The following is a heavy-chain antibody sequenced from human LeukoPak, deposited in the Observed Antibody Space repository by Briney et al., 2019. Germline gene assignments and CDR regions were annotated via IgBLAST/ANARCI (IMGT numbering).Heavy chain of an antibody. V-gene: IGHV4-34*01. Sequence: PSETLSLTCAVYGGSFSGYYWSWIRQPPGKGLEWIGEINHSGSTNYNPSLKSRVTISVDTSKNQFSLKLSSVTAADTAVYYCAREDGSGGFDYWGQGTLVTVSS. CDR1: GGSFSGYY. CDR3: AREDGSGGFDY. CDR2: INHSGST. D-gene: IGHD3-10*01. J-gene: IGHJ4*02.